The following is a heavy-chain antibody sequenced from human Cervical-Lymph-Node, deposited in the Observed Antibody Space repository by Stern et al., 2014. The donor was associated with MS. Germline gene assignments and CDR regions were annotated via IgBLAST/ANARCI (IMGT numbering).Heavy chain of an antibody. CDR2: INAGNGNT. J-gene: IGHJ6*02. CDR3: ARSPRGRYCSGGSCYSYGMDV. D-gene: IGHD2-15*01. V-gene: IGHV1-3*01. CDR1: GYTFTSYA. Sequence: VQLLQSGAEVKKPGASVKVSCKASGYTFTSYAMHWVRQAPGQRLEWMGWINAGNGNTKYSQKFQGRVTITRDTSASTAYMELSSLRSEDTAVYYCARSPRGRYCSGGSCYSYGMDVWGQGTTVTVSS.